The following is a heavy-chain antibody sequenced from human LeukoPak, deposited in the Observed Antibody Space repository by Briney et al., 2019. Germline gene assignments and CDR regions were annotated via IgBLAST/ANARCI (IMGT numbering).Heavy chain of an antibody. CDR2: IKQYGSEK. D-gene: IGHD6-13*01. CDR3: ARDNMRDGGIAAAGTDY. J-gene: IGHJ4*02. Sequence: GGSLRLSCAASGFTFSSYWMSWVRQAPGKGLEWVANIKQYGSEKYYVDSVKGRFTIARDNAKNSLYLQMNSLRAEDTAVYYCARDNMRDGGIAAAGTDYWGQGTLVTVSS. CDR1: GFTFSSYW. V-gene: IGHV3-7*01.